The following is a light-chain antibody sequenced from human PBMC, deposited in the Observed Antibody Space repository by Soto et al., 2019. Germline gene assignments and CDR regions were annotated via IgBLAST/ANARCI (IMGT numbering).Light chain of an antibody. J-gene: IGKJ4*01. CDR2: SSS. CDR1: QSLSSSF. CDR3: QQYSRSTLT. Sequence: EIVLTQSPGTLSLSPGERAILSCRASQSLSSSFLAWYQQKPGQAPRLLIYSSSNRATGIPDRFSGGGSGTDFTLTISRLEPADFAVYYCQQYSRSTLTFGGGTKVEMK. V-gene: IGKV3-20*01.